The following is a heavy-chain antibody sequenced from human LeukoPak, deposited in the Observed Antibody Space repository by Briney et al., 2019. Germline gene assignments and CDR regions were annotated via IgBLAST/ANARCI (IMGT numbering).Heavy chain of an antibody. J-gene: IGHJ6*02. CDR2: INHSGST. CDR1: GGSFSGYY. V-gene: IGHV4-34*01. D-gene: IGHD3-3*01. CDR3: ARGPASGYFGVVDYYYYGMDV. Sequence: PSETLSLTRAVYGGSFSGYYWSWIRQPPGKGLEWIGEINHSGSTNYNPSLKSRVTISVDTSKNQFSLKLSSVTAADTAVYYCARGPASGYFGVVDYYYYGMDVWGQGTTVTVSS.